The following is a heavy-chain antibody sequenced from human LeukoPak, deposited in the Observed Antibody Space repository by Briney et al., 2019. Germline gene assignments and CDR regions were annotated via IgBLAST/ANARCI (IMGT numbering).Heavy chain of an antibody. V-gene: IGHV3-48*01. CDR3: ARGPKGSAFDI. D-gene: IGHD3-10*01. J-gene: IGHJ3*02. CDR1: GFTFSSYS. CDR2: ISSSSSTI. Sequence: PGGSLRLSCAASGFTFSSYSMNWVRQAPGKGLEWVSYISSSSSTIYYADSVKGRFTISRDNAKNSLYLQMNSLRAEDTAVYYCARGPKGSAFDIWGQGTMVTVSS.